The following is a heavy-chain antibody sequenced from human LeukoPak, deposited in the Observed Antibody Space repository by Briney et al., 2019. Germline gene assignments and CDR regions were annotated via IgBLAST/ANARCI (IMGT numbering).Heavy chain of an antibody. CDR3: AKDLDGDSTYYYGMDV. Sequence: PGGSLRLSCAASGFTFSSYGMHWVRQAPGKGLEWVAVISYDGSNKYYADSVKGRFTISRDNSKNTLYLQTNSLRAEDTAVYYCAKDLDGDSTYYYGMDVWGQGTTVTVSS. CDR1: GFTFSSYG. D-gene: IGHD4-17*01. CDR2: ISYDGSNK. J-gene: IGHJ6*02. V-gene: IGHV3-30*18.